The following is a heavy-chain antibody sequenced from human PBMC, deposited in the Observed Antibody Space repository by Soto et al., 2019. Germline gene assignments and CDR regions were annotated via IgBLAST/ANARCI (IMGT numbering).Heavy chain of an antibody. CDR3: ARDGPGSYFASGCPMDYYYYYGMDV. CDR1: GYTFTGYY. J-gene: IGHJ6*02. D-gene: IGHD3-3*01. V-gene: IGHV1-2*04. Sequence: GASVKVSCKASGYTFTGYYMHWVRQAPGQGLEWMGWINPNSGGTNYAQKFQGWVTMTRDTSISTAYMELSRLRSDDTAVYYCARDGPGSYFASGCPMDYYYYYGMDVWGQGTTVTVSS. CDR2: INPNSGGT.